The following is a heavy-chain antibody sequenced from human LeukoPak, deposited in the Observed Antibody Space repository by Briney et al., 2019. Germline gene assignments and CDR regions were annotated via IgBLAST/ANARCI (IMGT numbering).Heavy chain of an antibody. Sequence: GGSLRLSCAASGFTFSDYNMRWIRQAPGKGLEWVSSISRSGSTKYYADSVKGRFTISRDNSKNTLYLQMNSLRAEDTAVYYCARVNGEFSPDSSGYYTFDYWGQGTLVTVSS. CDR3: ARVNGEFSPDSSGYYTFDY. CDR1: GFTFSDYN. D-gene: IGHD3-22*01. V-gene: IGHV3-11*04. J-gene: IGHJ4*02. CDR2: ISRSGSTK.